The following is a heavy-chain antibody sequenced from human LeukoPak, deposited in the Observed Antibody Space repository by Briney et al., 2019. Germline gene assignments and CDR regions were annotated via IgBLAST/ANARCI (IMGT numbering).Heavy chain of an antibody. V-gene: IGHV4-34*01. CDR3: ARSCPDRWEWGEYYSDY. J-gene: IGHJ4*02. CDR1: GFTFSSYA. Sequence: GSLRLSCAASGFTFSSYAMSWIRQPPGKGLEWIGEINHSGSTNYNPSLKSRVTISVDTSKNQFSLKLSSVTAADTAVYYCARSCPDRWEWGEYYSDYWGQGTLVTVSS. D-gene: IGHD3-3*01. CDR2: INHSGST.